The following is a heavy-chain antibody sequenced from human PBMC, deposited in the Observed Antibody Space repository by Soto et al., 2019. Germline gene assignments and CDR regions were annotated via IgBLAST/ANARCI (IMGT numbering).Heavy chain of an antibody. CDR2: INHSGST. J-gene: IGHJ4*02. V-gene: IGHV4-34*01. Sequence: QVQLQQWGAGLLKPSETLSLTCAVYGGSFSGYYWSWIRQPPGKGLEWIGEINHSGSTNYNPSLKSRVTISVDTSKNQISLKLWSVTAADTAVYYCARGRLYGSGSYYIVYWGQGTLVTVSS. CDR3: ARGRLYGSGSYYIVY. CDR1: GGSFSGYY. D-gene: IGHD3-10*01.